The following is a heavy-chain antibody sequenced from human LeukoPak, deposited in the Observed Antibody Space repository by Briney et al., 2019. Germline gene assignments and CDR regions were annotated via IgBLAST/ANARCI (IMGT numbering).Heavy chain of an antibody. D-gene: IGHD4/OR15-4a*01. CDR1: GFGFNNAW. V-gene: IGHV3-15*01. CDR3: ARRAGAYSHPYDY. CDR2: IKSKSDGGTI. J-gene: IGHJ4*02. Sequence: GGSLRLSCAASGFGFNNAWMSWVRQAPGKGLEWVGRIKSKSDGGTIDYGAPVKGRFTISRDDSKNTLYLQMNSLKTEDTAVYYCARRAGAYSHPYDYWGQGTLVTVSS.